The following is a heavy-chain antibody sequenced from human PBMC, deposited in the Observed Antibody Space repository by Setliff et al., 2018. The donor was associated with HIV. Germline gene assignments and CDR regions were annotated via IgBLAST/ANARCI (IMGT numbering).Heavy chain of an antibody. CDR3: AKDSSKIVATINGGYFDS. J-gene: IGHJ4*02. V-gene: IGHV3-23*01. CDR2: ISGSGSYT. Sequence: GVLKISCAASGFTFSTYAMSWVRQAPGKGLEWVSAISGSGSYTYYAGSVKGRFTISRDNSKNTLYLQMNSLRAEDTAVYYCAKDSSKIVATINGGYFDSWGQGALVTVSS. CDR1: GFTFSTYA. D-gene: IGHD5-12*01.